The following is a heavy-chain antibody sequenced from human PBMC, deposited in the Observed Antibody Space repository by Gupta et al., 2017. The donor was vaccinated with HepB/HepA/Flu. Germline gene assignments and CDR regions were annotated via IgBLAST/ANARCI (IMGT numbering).Heavy chain of an antibody. V-gene: IGHV3-9*01. Sequence: EVQLVESGGGLVQPGRSLRLSCAASGFTFDDYAMHWVRQAPGKGLEWVSGISWNSGRIGYADSVKGRFTISRDNAKNSLYLQMNSLRAEDTALYYCAKGRAAPGGYYFDYWGQGTLVTVSS. CDR3: AKGRAAPGGYYFDY. D-gene: IGHD1-26*01. J-gene: IGHJ4*02. CDR1: GFTFDDYA. CDR2: ISWNSGRI.